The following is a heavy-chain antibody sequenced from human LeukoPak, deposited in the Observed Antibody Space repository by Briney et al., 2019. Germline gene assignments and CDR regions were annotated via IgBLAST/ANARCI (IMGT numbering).Heavy chain of an antibody. CDR1: GYTLTELS. V-gene: IGHV1-24*01. CDR3: ATDSPVGGTMVRGVRDYYYYGMDV. D-gene: IGHD3-10*01. J-gene: IGHJ6*02. CDR2: FDPEDGET. Sequence: ASVKVSCKVSGYTLTELSMHWVRQAPGKGLEWMGGFDPEDGETIYAQKFQGRVTMTEDTSTDTAYMELSSLRSEDTAVYYCATDSPVGGTMVRGVRDYYYYGMDVWGQGTTVTVSS.